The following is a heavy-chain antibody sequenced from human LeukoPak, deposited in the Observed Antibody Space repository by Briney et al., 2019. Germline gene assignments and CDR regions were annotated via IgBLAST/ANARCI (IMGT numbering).Heavy chain of an antibody. D-gene: IGHD3-3*01. Sequence: SETLSLTCTVSGDSVRSGSYYWNWIRQPAGKGLEWIGRIYSAGNTNYNPSLKSRVTISVDTSNNQFSLKLSSVTAADTAVYYCARSHAWNGYYVDYWGQGTVVTVSS. CDR2: IYSAGNT. CDR3: ARSHAWNGYYVDY. J-gene: IGHJ4*02. V-gene: IGHV4-61*02. CDR1: GDSVRSGSYY.